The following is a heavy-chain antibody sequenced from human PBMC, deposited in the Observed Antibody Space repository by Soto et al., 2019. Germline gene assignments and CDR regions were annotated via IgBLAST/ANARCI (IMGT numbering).Heavy chain of an antibody. V-gene: IGHV3-30-3*01. CDR2: ISYDGSNK. CDR3: AREYYYGSGSSFDY. D-gene: IGHD3-10*01. CDR1: GFTFSSYA. J-gene: IGHJ4*02. Sequence: QVQLVESGGGVVQPGRSLRLSCAASGFTFSSYAMHWVRQAPGKGLEWVAVISYDGSNKYYADSVKGRFTISRDNSKNTLYLQMNSLRAEDTAVYYCAREYYYGSGSSFDYWGQGNLVTVSS.